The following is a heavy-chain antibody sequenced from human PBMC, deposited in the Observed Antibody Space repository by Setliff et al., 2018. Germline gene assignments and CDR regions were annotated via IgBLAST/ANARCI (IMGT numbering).Heavy chain of an antibody. D-gene: IGHD6-13*01. CDR1: GYTLTELS. J-gene: IGHJ4*02. V-gene: IGHV1-24*01. Sequence: GASVKVSCKVSGYTLTELSMHWVRQAPGKGLEWMGGFDPEDGETIYAQKFQGRVTMTEDTSTDTAYMELSSLRSEDTAVYYCATVEAITIAAAGTTIVDYWGQGTRVTGS. CDR2: FDPEDGET. CDR3: ATVEAITIAAAGTTIVDY.